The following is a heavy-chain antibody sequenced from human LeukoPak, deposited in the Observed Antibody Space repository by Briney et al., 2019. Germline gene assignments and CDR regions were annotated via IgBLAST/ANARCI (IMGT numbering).Heavy chain of an antibody. Sequence: PGRSLRLSCGASGFTFDDHAMHWVRQAPGKGLEWVSGISWNSDTVLYADSVKGRFTISRDNAKNTLYLQMNSLRAEDTAVYHCANGGSTAHEKIHNWGQGTLVTVSS. D-gene: IGHD5/OR15-5a*01. CDR2: ISWNSDTV. CDR3: ANGGSTAHEKIHN. V-gene: IGHV3-9*01. CDR1: GFTFDDHA. J-gene: IGHJ4*02.